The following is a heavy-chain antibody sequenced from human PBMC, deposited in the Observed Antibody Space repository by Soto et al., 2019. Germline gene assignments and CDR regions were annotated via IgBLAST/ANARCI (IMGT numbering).Heavy chain of an antibody. V-gene: IGHV4-59*08. CDR1: GGSISTYY. CDR3: ARRSFSVTASYYFDS. Sequence: SETLSLTCTVSGGSISTYYWYWIRQPPGKGLEWIGYIYYSGNTNYNPSLKSRVTMSVDTSKNQFSLKLTSVTAADTAVYYCARRSFSVTASYYFDSCGLGALVPVSA. J-gene: IGHJ4*02. CDR2: IYYSGNT. D-gene: IGHD3-3*02.